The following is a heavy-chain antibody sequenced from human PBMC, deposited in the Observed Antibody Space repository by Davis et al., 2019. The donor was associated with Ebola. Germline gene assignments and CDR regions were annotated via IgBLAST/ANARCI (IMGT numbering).Heavy chain of an antibody. Sequence: GESLKISCAASGFTFSSYSMNWVRQAPGKGLEWVSSISSSSSYIYYADSVKGRFTISRDNAKNSLYLQMNSLRDEDTAVYYCARGYSSSSNHYGMDVWGQGTTVTVSS. CDR2: ISSSSSYI. D-gene: IGHD6-6*01. CDR1: GFTFSSYS. CDR3: ARGYSSSSNHYGMDV. J-gene: IGHJ6*02. V-gene: IGHV3-21*01.